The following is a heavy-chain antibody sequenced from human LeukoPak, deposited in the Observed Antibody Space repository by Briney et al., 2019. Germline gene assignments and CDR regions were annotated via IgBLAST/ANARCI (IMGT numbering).Heavy chain of an antibody. V-gene: IGHV4-30-4*08. J-gene: IGHJ3*02. CDR2: IYYTGST. CDR1: GGSVSSGDYY. Sequence: PSETLSLTCTVSGGSVSSGDYYWNWIRQPPGKGLEWIGYIYYTGSTYYSPSLKSRVTISVDTSKNQFSLELSSVTAADTAVYYCARGEGGATESGTFDIWGQGTMVTVSS. CDR3: ARGEGGATESGTFDI. D-gene: IGHD1-26*01.